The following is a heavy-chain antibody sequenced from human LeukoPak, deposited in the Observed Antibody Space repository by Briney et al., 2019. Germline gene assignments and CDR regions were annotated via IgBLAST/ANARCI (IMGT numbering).Heavy chain of an antibody. CDR1: GFTFSSYS. J-gene: IGHJ4*02. Sequence: GGSLRLSCAASGFTFSSYSMNWVRQAPGKGLEWVSSISSSSSYIYYADSVKGRFTISRDNAKNSLYLQMNSLRAEDTAVYYCARAYVRRIVVVVAAKSLDYWGQGTLVTVSS. D-gene: IGHD2-15*01. CDR2: ISSSSSYI. V-gene: IGHV3-21*01. CDR3: ARAYVRRIVVVVAAKSLDY.